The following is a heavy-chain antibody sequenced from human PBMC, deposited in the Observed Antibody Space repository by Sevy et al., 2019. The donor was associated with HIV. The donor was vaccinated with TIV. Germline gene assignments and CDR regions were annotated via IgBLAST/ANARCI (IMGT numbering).Heavy chain of an antibody. J-gene: IGHJ4*02. D-gene: IGHD3-16*01. CDR3: AKDGESYVWGSHYDY. V-gene: IGHV3-23*01. CDR2: TSGSGGST. Sequence: GGSLRLSCEASGFSFSNYGMNWVRQAPGKGLEWVSGTSGSGGSTYYADSVKGRFTISRDNSKNTLYSQMNSLRAEDTAVYSCAKDGESYVWGSHYDYWGQGTLVTVSS. CDR1: GFSFSNYG.